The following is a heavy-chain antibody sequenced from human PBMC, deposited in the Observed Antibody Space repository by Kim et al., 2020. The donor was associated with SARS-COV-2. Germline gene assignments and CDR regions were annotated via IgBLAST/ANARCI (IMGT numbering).Heavy chain of an antibody. CDR2: INPNSGGT. CDR3: ARATYYYDSSGYSTLDY. D-gene: IGHD3-22*01. Sequence: ASVKVSCKASGYTFTGYYMHWVRQAPGQGLEWMGRINPNSGGTNYAQKFQVRVTMTRDTSISTAYMELSRLRSDDTAVYYCARATYYYDSSGYSTLDYLGQVTLVTVSS. CDR1: GYTFTGYY. V-gene: IGHV1-2*06. J-gene: IGHJ4*02.